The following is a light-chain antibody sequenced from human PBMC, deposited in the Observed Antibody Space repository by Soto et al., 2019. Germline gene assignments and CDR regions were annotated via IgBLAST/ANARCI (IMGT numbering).Light chain of an antibody. CDR1: QSVSSY. Sequence: EIVLTQSPATLSLSPGERATLSCRASQSVSSYLAWYQQKPGQAPRLLIYDASNRATGIPARFSGSGSGTDLPLTISRLKPEDFAVYYWQQRSNWPPYTFGQGTKLEIK. V-gene: IGKV3-11*01. CDR3: QQRSNWPPYT. J-gene: IGKJ2*01. CDR2: DAS.